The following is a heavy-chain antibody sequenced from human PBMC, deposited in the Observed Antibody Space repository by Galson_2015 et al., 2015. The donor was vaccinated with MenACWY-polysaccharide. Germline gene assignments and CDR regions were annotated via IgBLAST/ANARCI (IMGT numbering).Heavy chain of an antibody. CDR1: GFNFRGNG. CDR3: ARNPSRLDIAAASN. J-gene: IGHJ4*02. Sequence: SLRLSCAGSGFNFRGNGMHWVRQAPGKGLEWVALIRNDEISKHYIDAVKGRFSISRDNSKNTLYLQMNTLRPEDTAVYYCARNPSRLDIAAASNWGQGALVTVSS. CDR2: IRNDEISK. D-gene: IGHD6-13*01. V-gene: IGHV3-30*02.